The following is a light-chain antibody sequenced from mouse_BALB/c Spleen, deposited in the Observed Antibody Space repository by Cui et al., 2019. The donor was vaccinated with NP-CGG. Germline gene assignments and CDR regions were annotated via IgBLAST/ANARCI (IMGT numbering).Light chain of an antibody. V-gene: IGLV1*01. Sequence: QAVLSQESALTTSPGGTVTLTCRSSIGAVTTSNYANWVQEKPDHLFTGLIGGTNNRVPGVPARFSGSLIGDKAALTITGAQTEDEAIYFCALWYSNHWVFGGGTKLTVL. J-gene: IGLJ1*01. CDR1: IGAVTTSNY. CDR2: GTN. CDR3: ALWYSNHWV.